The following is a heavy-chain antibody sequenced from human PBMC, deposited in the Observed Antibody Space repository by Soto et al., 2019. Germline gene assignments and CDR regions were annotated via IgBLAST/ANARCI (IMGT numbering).Heavy chain of an antibody. Sequence: GGSLRLSCAASGLTFDDYAMRWVRQVPGKGLEWVSGISWDSGSVGYADSVKGRFTISRDNAKNSLFLQMNSLGAEDTALYYCAKDYKGSGSYYGGYFDYWGQGTLVTVSS. V-gene: IGHV3-9*01. CDR1: GLTFDDYA. D-gene: IGHD3-10*01. CDR2: ISWDSGSV. J-gene: IGHJ4*02. CDR3: AKDYKGSGSYYGGYFDY.